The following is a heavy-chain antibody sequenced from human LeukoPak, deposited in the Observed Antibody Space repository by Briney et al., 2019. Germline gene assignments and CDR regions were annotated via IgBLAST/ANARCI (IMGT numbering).Heavy chain of an antibody. Sequence: SETLSLTCAVYGGSFSGYYWSWIRHPPGKGLEWIGEINHSGSTNYNPSLKSRVTISVDTSKNQFSLKLSSVTAADTAVYYCARGGRITMVRGGHPYYFDYWGQGTLVTVSS. CDR1: GGSFSGYY. D-gene: IGHD3-10*01. V-gene: IGHV4-34*01. J-gene: IGHJ4*02. CDR2: INHSGST. CDR3: ARGGRITMVRGGHPYYFDY.